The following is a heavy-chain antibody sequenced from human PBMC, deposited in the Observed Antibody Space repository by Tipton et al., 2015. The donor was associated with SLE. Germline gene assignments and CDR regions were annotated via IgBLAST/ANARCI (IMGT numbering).Heavy chain of an antibody. CDR3: ARDQEYTQYYYYYGMDV. CDR1: GFALSSSA. D-gene: IGHD6-6*01. V-gene: IGHV3-7*01. J-gene: IGHJ6*02. CDR2: IKQDGSEK. Sequence: SLRLSCAASGFALSSSAMHWVRQAPGKGLEWVANIKQDGSEKYYVDSVKGRFTISRDNAKNSLYLQMNSLRAEDTAVYYCARDQEYTQYYYYYGMDVWGQGTTVTVSS.